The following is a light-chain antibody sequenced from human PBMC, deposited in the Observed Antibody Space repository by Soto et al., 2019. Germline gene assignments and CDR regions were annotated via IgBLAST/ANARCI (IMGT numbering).Light chain of an antibody. Sequence: QSALTQPASVSGSPGQSITISCTGTSSDVGSYNLVSWYQQHPGKAPKLMIYEVSKRPSGVSNRFSGSKSGNTASLTISGLQAEDEADYHCCSYTGSSTYVFGTGTKSPS. CDR3: CSYTGSSTYV. J-gene: IGLJ1*01. CDR1: SSDVGSYNL. V-gene: IGLV2-23*02. CDR2: EVS.